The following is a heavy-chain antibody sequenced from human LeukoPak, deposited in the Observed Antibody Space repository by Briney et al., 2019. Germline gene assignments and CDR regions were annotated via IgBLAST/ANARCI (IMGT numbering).Heavy chain of an antibody. V-gene: IGHV5-51*01. CDR1: GYSFISSW. D-gene: IGHD3-16*01. J-gene: IGHJ4*02. Sequence: GESLKISCKASGYSFISSWIGWVRRMPGKGLEWMAIIYPDSDTRYRPTFQGQVTISADKSISTAYLQWSNLKASDTAMYYCARHGGRTIGCGQGTLVTVSS. CDR2: IYPDSDT. CDR3: ARHGGRTIG.